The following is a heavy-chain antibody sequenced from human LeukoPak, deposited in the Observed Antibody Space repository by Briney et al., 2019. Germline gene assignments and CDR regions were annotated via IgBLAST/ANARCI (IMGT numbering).Heavy chain of an antibody. D-gene: IGHD6-6*01. J-gene: IGHJ4*02. CDR2: IWYDGSNK. CDR3: AKGTYSSSPRDY. Sequence: GGSLRLSCAPSGFTFSSYGMHWVRQAPGKGLEWVAVIWYDGSNKYYGDSVKGRFTISRDNSKNTLYLQMNSLRAEDTAVYYCAKGTYSSSPRDYWGQGTLVTVSS. CDR1: GFTFSSYG. V-gene: IGHV3-33*06.